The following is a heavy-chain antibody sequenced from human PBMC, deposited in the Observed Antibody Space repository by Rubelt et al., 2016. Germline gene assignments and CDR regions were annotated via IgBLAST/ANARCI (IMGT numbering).Heavy chain of an antibody. CDR3: ARGTGNDGAFDI. V-gene: IGHV3-74*01. Sequence: GLVWVSRINSDGSSISYEDSVKGRFTISRDNSKNTLYLQMNSLRAEDTAVYYCARGTGNDGAFDIWGQGTMVTVSS. D-gene: IGHD1-1*01. J-gene: IGHJ3*02. CDR2: INSDGSSI.